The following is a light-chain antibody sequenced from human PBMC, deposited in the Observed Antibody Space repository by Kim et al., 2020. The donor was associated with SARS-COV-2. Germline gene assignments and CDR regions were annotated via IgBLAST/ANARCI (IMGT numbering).Light chain of an antibody. CDR1: QGVTIF. Sequence: SAAVGDRVTITCRASQGVTIFLNWYQQRPGEAPRLLLHSASTLQNGVPSRFSGTGSGTLFSLTIAGLQPEDFATYYCQQSHTAPYTFGQGTKLEI. V-gene: IGKV1-39*01. J-gene: IGKJ2*01. CDR2: SAS. CDR3: QQSHTAPYT.